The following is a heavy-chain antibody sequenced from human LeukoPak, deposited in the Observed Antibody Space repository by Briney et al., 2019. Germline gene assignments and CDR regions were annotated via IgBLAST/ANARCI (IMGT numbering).Heavy chain of an antibody. CDR3: ARDGSGSYYPYYYYYMDV. V-gene: IGHV4-4*07. D-gene: IGHD3-10*01. Sequence: SETLSLTCAVYGGSFSGYSWNWIRQPAGKGLEWIGRIYTSGSTNYNPSLKSRVTMSVDTSKNQFSLKLSSVTAADTAVYYCARDGSGSYYPYYYYYMDVWGKGTTVTVSS. CDR1: GGSFSGYS. J-gene: IGHJ6*03. CDR2: IYTSGST.